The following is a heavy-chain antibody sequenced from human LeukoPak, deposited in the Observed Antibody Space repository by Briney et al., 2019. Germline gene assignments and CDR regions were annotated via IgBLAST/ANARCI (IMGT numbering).Heavy chain of an antibody. CDR1: GFTVSTNY. J-gene: IGHJ2*01. CDR2: IYSDGST. Sequence: GGSLRLSCAASGFTVSTNYMSWIRQAPGKKLEWVSDIYSDGSTFYADSVKGRFTISRDNSKNTLYLQMNSLRAEDTAVYHCARYDFILISYFDLWGRGTLVTVSS. D-gene: IGHD3-3*01. CDR3: ARYDFILISYFDL. V-gene: IGHV3-53*01.